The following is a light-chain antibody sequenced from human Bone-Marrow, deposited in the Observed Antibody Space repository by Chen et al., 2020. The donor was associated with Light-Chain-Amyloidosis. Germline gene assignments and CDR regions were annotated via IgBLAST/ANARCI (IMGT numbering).Light chain of an antibody. Sequence: SVLTQPPSASGPPGHGVTLSCSGTVSTIGTNSVNWYQQLPDTSPKLLIFDTNYRPSGVPDRISASKSGTSASLAISGRQSEDEADYYCASWDENVNGWVFGGGTKLTVL. J-gene: IGLJ3*02. CDR1: VSTIGTNS. CDR2: DTN. CDR3: ASWDENVNGWV. V-gene: IGLV1-44*01.